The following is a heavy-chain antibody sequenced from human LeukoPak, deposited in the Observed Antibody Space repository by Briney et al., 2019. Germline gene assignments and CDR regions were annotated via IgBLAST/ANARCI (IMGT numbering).Heavy chain of an antibody. CDR1: GFTFSSYE. Sequence: GGSLRLSCAASGFTFSSYEINWVRQAPGKGLEWVSYISSSGSTIYYADSVKGRFTISRDNSKNTLYLQMNSLRAEDTAVYYCAKSLPAYYYGSGSYYNVGDYWGQGTLVTVSS. J-gene: IGHJ4*02. V-gene: IGHV3-48*03. CDR3: AKSLPAYYYGSGSYYNVGDY. D-gene: IGHD3-10*01. CDR2: ISSSGSTI.